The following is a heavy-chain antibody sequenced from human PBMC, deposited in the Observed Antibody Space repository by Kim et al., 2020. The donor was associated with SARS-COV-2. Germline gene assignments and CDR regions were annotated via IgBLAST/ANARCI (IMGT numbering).Heavy chain of an antibody. CDR3: TTRRVVAGLFDY. J-gene: IGHJ4*02. CDR1: GFTFTNVR. D-gene: IGHD6-19*01. V-gene: IGHV3-15*01. CDR2: INSKVDGETT. Sequence: GGSLRLSCAVSGFTFTNVRMSWVRQTPGKGLEWVGRINSKVDGETTDYAVSVKGRVSISRDEAKNTLYLQMTSLKIEDTDVYYCTTRRVVAGLFDYWGQGTLITVSS.